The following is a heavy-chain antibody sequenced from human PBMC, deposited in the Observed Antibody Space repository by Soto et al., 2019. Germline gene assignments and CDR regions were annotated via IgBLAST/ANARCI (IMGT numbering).Heavy chain of an antibody. V-gene: IGHV1-69*06. CDR1: GGTFNSYL. J-gene: IGHJ4*02. CDR2: IIPAFGTA. D-gene: IGHD2-2*01. Sequence: QVQLVQSGAEVKNPGSSVKVSCKTSGGTFNSYLIDWVRQAPGQGLEWMGGIIPAFGTAKYAQKFQGRVKITADKSTTTAYMELRTLTSEDTAVYYCARGLDQPPVGLYFDTWGQGPLVTVSS. CDR3: ARGLDQPPVGLYFDT.